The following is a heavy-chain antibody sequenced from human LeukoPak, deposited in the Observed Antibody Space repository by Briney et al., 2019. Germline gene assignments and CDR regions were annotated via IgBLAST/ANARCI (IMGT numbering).Heavy chain of an antibody. D-gene: IGHD2/OR15-2a*01. Sequence: SETLSLTCAVYGGSFSGYYWSWIRQPPGKGLEWIGEINHSGGTNYNPSLKSRVTISVDTSKSQFSLKLTSVTAADTAVYYCARGGNKMKYWGQGTLVTVSS. CDR2: INHSGGT. CDR1: GGSFSGYY. CDR3: ARGGNKMKY. J-gene: IGHJ4*02. V-gene: IGHV4-34*01.